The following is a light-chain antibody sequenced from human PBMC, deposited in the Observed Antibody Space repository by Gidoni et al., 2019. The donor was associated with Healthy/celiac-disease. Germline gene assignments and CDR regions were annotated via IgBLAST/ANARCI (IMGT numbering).Light chain of an antibody. CDR1: SSDVGGYNY. Sequence: QSALTQPASVAGPPGQSITISCTGTSSDVGGYNYVSWYHQHPGKAPKLMIYDVSNRPSGVSNRFSGSKSGNTASLTISGLQAEDEADYYCSSYTSSSTPYVFGTGTKVTVL. CDR2: DVS. CDR3: SSYTSSSTPYV. J-gene: IGLJ1*01. V-gene: IGLV2-14*01.